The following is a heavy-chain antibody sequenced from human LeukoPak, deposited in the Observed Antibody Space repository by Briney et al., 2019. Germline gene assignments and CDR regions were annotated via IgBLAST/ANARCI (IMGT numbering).Heavy chain of an antibody. CDR1: GGSISSSSYY. J-gene: IGHJ4*02. D-gene: IGHD3-10*01. CDR3: ARDALLWFGEPLFDY. Sequence: SETLSLTCTVSGGSISSSSYYWGWIRQPPGKGLEWIGSIYYSGSTYYNPSLKSRVTMSVDTSKNQFSLKLSSVTAADTAVYYCARDALLWFGEPLFDYWGQGTLVTVSS. CDR2: IYYSGST. V-gene: IGHV4-39*07.